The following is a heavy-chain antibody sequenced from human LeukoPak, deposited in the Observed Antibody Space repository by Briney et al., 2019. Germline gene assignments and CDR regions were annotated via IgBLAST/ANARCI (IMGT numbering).Heavy chain of an antibody. D-gene: IGHD1-14*01. CDR1: EFTFSSYS. CDR2: ITNSGNSK. CDR3: TTFDY. V-gene: IGHV3-48*01. J-gene: IGHJ4*02. Sequence: GGSLRLSCAASEFTFSSYSMNWVRQAPGKGLEWVSYITNSGNSKSYADSVKGRFTISRDNTKNSLYLQMNGLRAEDTAVYYCTTFDYWGQGTLVTVSS.